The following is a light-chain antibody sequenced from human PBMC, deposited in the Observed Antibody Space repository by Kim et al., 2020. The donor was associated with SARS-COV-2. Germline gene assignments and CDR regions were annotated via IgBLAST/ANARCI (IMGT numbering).Light chain of an antibody. Sequence: VSPGERATLSCRASQSVSSNLAWYQQKPGQAPRLLIYGASTRATGVPARFSGSGSGTEFTLTISSLQSEDFAVYYCQQDNNWPLTFGGGTKVDIK. V-gene: IGKV3-15*01. CDR2: GAS. J-gene: IGKJ4*01. CDR3: QQDNNWPLT. CDR1: QSVSSN.